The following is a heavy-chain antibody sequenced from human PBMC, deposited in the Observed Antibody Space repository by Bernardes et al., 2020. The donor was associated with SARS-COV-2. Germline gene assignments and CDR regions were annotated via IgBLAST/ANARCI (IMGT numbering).Heavy chain of an antibody. V-gene: IGHV4-34*01. CDR1: GGSFSDNY. D-gene: IGHD1-26*01. Sequence: SETLSLTCAVYGGSFSDNYWSWIRQPPGKGLEWIGQINHSGSTNYNPSLKSRVTISVDTSKNQFSLKVSSVTAADTAVYYCARHFSVGAGFDYWGQGTLVTVSS. CDR2: INHSGST. CDR3: ARHFSVGAGFDY. J-gene: IGHJ4*02.